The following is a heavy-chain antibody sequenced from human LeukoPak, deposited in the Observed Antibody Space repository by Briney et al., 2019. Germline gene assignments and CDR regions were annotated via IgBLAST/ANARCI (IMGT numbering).Heavy chain of an antibody. Sequence: SQTLSLTCTVSGGSISSGSYYWSWIRQPAGKGLEWIGRIYTSGSTNYNPSLKSRVTISVDTSKNQFSLKLSSVTAADTAVYYCARDQYYYGSGSTSYYFDYWGQGTLVTVSS. V-gene: IGHV4-61*02. D-gene: IGHD3-10*01. J-gene: IGHJ4*02. CDR3: ARDQYYYGSGSTSYYFDY. CDR1: GGSISSGSYY. CDR2: IYTSGST.